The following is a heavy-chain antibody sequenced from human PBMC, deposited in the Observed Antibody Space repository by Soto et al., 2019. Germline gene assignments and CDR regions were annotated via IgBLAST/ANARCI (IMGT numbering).Heavy chain of an antibody. CDR3: ARVPDCSSTSCYAYYGMDV. CDR1: GGSISSGGYY. CDR2: IYYSGST. Sequence: PSETLSLTCTVSGGSISSGGYYWSWIRQHPGKGLEWIGYIYYSGSTYYNPSLKSRVTISVDTSKNQFSLKLSSVTAADTAVYYCARVPDCSSTSCYAYYGMDVWGQGTTVTVSS. D-gene: IGHD2-2*01. V-gene: IGHV4-31*03. J-gene: IGHJ6*02.